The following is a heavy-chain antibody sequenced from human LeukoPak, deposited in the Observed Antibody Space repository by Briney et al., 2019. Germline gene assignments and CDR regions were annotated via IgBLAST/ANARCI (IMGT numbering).Heavy chain of an antibody. V-gene: IGHV3-9*01. D-gene: IGHD2-15*01. J-gene: IGHJ2*01. CDR3: AKGVVRYWYFDL. CDR2: ISRNSGSI. CDR1: GFTFDDYA. Sequence: GGSLRLSCAASGFTFDDYAMHWVRQAPGKGLEWVSGISRNSGSIGYADSVKGRFTISRDNAKNSLYLQMNSLRAEDTALYYCAKGVVRYWYFDLWGRGALVTVSS.